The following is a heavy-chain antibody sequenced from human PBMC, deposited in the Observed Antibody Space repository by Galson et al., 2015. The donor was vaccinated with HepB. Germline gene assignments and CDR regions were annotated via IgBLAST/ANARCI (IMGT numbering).Heavy chain of an antibody. CDR2: IIPILGTV. J-gene: IGHJ4*02. CDR1: GGTFSDYA. V-gene: IGHV1-69*04. Sequence: SVKVSCKASGGTFSDYAISWVRQAPGQGLEWMGMIIPILGTVNYAQKFQGRVTITADKSTSTAYMELSSLRSEDTAVYYCARVPGDYFDYWGQGTLVTVSS. CDR3: ARVPGDYFDY.